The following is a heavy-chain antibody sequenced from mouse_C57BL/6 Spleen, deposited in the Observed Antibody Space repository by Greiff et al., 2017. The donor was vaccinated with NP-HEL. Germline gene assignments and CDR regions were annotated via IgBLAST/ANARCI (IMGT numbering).Heavy chain of an antibody. J-gene: IGHJ4*01. Sequence: VQLQQSGAELVMPGASVKLSCKASGYTFTSYWMHWVKQRPGQGLEWIGEIDPSASYTNYNQKFKGKSTLTVDKSSSTAYMQLSSLTSEDSSVYYYAKDYAMDYWGQGTSVTVSS. CDR3: AKDYAMDY. CDR1: GYTFTSYW. V-gene: IGHV1-69*01. CDR2: IDPSASYT.